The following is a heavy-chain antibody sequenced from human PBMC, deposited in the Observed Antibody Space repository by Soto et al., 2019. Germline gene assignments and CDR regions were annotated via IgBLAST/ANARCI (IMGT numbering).Heavy chain of an antibody. Sequence: GGSLRLSCAASGFTFDDHAMHWVRQPPGKGLEWVSGISWNTGNIVYADTVKGRFTLSRDNAKNSLYLQMNSLRPEDTAFYYCARDKYLVVPGAHAFDIWGQGTMVTVSS. CDR1: GFTFDDHA. D-gene: IGHD2-15*01. CDR3: ARDKYLVVPGAHAFDI. J-gene: IGHJ3*02. V-gene: IGHV3-9*01. CDR2: ISWNTGNI.